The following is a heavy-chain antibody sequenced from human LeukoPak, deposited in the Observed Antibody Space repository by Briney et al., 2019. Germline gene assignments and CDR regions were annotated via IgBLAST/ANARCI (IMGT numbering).Heavy chain of an antibody. J-gene: IGHJ4*02. V-gene: IGHV1-69*13. D-gene: IGHD3-3*01. CDR1: GGTFSCYA. CDR2: IIPIFGTA. CDR3: ASLGDYDFWSGYLFFSN. Sequence: ASVKVSCKASGGTFSCYAISWVRQAPGQGLDWMGGIIPIFGTANYAQKFQGRVTITADESTSTAYMELSSLRSEDTAVYYCASLGDYDFWSGYLFFSNWGQGTLVTVSS.